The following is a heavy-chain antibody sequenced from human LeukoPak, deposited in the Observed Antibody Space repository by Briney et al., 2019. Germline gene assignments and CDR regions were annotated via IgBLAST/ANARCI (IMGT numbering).Heavy chain of an antibody. V-gene: IGHV1-46*03. D-gene: IGHD3-22*01. CDR2: INPSGGST. CDR3: ARASDSSGYYAPQHYFDY. Sequence: ASVRVSCKASGYTFTSYYMHSVRQAPGQGLEWMGIINPSGGSTSYAQKFQGRVTMTRDTSTSTVYMELSSLRSEDTAVYYCARASDSSGYYAPQHYFDYWGQGTLVTVSS. J-gene: IGHJ4*02. CDR1: GYTFTSYY.